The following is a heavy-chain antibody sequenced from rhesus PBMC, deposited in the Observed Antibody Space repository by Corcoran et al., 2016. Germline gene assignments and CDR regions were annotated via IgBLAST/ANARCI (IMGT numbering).Heavy chain of an antibody. Sequence: EVQLVQSGAEVKRPVESMTISCPASGYRLSSSWITCVCQIAGKGLEWVGISFPLNSDTKYTPYFAGHVIVSADKSISNTYLQGSSLTASDTATYYCVKDLWTWSGFDYWGRGVLVTVSS. CDR2: SFPLNSDT. CDR3: VKDLWTWSGFDY. V-gene: IGHV5-43*02. D-gene: IGHD2-39*01. J-gene: IGHJ4*01. CDR1: GYRLSSSW.